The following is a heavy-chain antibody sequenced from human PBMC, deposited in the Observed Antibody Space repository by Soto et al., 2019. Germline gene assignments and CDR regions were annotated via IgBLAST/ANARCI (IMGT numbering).Heavy chain of an antibody. D-gene: IGHD6-13*01. CDR2: IYYSGST. Sequence: SETLSLTCTVSGGSISSSSYYWGWIRQPPGKGLEWIGSIYYSGSTYYNPSLKSRVTISVDTSKNQFSLKLSSVTAADTAVYYCARHFPAAGLQPHYYYYYGMDVWGQGTTVTVSS. V-gene: IGHV4-39*01. CDR1: GGSISSSSYY. J-gene: IGHJ6*02. CDR3: ARHFPAAGLQPHYYYYYGMDV.